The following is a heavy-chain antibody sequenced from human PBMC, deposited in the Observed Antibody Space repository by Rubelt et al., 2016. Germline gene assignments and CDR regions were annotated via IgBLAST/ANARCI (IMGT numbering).Heavy chain of an antibody. V-gene: IGHV4-34*01. Sequence: QVQLQQWGAGLLKHSETLSLTCAVYGGSFSGYYWSWIRQPPGKGLEWIGEINHSGSTNYNPSLKSRVTISVDTSKNQFSRKLSSVTAADTAVYYGARGRRGSSSWLGRDYYGMDVWGQGTTVTVSS. CDR3: ARGRRGSSSWLGRDYYGMDV. D-gene: IGHD6-13*01. CDR1: GGSFSGYY. CDR2: INHSGST. J-gene: IGHJ6*02.